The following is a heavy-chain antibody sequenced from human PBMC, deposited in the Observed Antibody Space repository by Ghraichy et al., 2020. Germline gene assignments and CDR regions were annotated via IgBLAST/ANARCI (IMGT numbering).Heavy chain of an antibody. J-gene: IGHJ4*02. CDR1: GGSFSGYY. Sequence: SETLSLTCAVYGGSFSGYYWSWIRQPPGKGLEWIGEINHSGSTNYNPSLKSRVTISVDTSKNQFSLKLSSVTAADTAVYYCARVRMVYAIREGDFDYWGQGTLVTVSS. D-gene: IGHD2-8*01. CDR2: INHSGST. CDR3: ARVRMVYAIREGDFDY. V-gene: IGHV4-34*01.